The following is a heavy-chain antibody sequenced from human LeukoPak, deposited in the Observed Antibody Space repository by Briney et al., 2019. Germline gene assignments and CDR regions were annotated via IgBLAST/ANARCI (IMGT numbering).Heavy chain of an antibody. CDR3: ARAPYVWGSYRLFFDY. D-gene: IGHD3-16*02. CDR2: IIPIFGTA. J-gene: IGHJ4*02. CDR1: GGTFSSYA. Sequence: SVKVSCKASGGTFSSYAISWVRQAPGQGLEWMGGIIPIFGTANYAQKFQGRVTITADESTSTAYMELSSLRSEDTAVYYCARAPYVWGSYRLFFDYWGQGTLVTVSS. V-gene: IGHV1-69*13.